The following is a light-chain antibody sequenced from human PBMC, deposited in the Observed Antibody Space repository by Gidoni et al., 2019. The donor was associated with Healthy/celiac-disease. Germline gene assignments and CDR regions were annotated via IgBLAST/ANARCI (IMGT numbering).Light chain of an antibody. Sequence: QSVLTQQPSASGSPGQRVTIPCSGSSSNIGSNYVYWYQQLPGTAPKLLIYRNNQRPSGVPDRFSGSKSGTSASLAISGLRSEDEADYYCAAWDDSLSSRVFGGGTKLTVL. CDR2: RNN. CDR1: SSNIGSNY. CDR3: AAWDDSLSSRV. J-gene: IGLJ2*01. V-gene: IGLV1-47*01.